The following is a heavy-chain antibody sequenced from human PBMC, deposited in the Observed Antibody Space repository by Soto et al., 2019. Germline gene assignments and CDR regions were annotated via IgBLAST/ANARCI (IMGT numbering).Heavy chain of an antibody. D-gene: IGHD5-12*01. CDR1: GDIISVYS. Sequence: ASVNVSCKTSGDIISVYSISWVRQAPGQGLEWMGGIIPIFGTTNYAQRFHGRVTITADKSTSTVYMELYSLKSEDTAVYYCARDLGSGYDPGDYWGQGTLVTVSS. V-gene: IGHV1-69*06. CDR3: ARDLGSGYDPGDY. CDR2: IIPIFGTT. J-gene: IGHJ4*02.